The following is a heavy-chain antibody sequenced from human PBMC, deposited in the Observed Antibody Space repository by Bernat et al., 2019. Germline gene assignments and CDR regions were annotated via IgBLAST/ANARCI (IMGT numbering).Heavy chain of an antibody. CDR3: ARETGYYYDSSGYLPRHAFDI. J-gene: IGHJ3*02. Sequence: VQLVESGGGLVQPGRSLRLSCAASGFTFDDYAMHWVRQAPGKGLEWVAVIWYDGSNKYYADSVKGRFTISRDNSKNTLYLQMNSLRAEDTAVYYCARETGYYYDSSGYLPRHAFDIWGQGTMVTVSS. CDR2: IWYDGSNK. V-gene: IGHV3-33*08. D-gene: IGHD3-22*01. CDR1: GFTFDDYA.